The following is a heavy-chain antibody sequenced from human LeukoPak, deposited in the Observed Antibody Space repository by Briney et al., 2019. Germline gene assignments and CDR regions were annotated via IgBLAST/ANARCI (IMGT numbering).Heavy chain of an antibody. J-gene: IGHJ4*02. CDR2: INAGNGNT. CDR1: GYTFTSYA. D-gene: IGHD2-8*01. CDR3: ARLKYCTNGVCYAGFDY. V-gene: IGHV1-3*01. Sequence: ASVKVSCKASGYTFTSYAMHWVRQAPGQRLEWMGWINAGNGNTKYSQKFQGRVTITRDTSADTAYMELSSLRSEDTAVYYCARLKYCTNGVCYAGFDYWGQGALVTVSS.